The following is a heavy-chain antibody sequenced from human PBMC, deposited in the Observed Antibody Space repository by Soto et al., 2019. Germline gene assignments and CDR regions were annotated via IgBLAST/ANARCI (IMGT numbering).Heavy chain of an antibody. CDR1: GYTFASYG. J-gene: IGHJ6*02. D-gene: IGHD2-2*01. CDR2: ISAYNGNT. Sequence: QVQLVQSGAEVKKPGASVKVSCKASGYTFASYGISWVRQAPGQGLEWMGWISAYNGNTNYAQKVQGRVTMTTDTIKRTGSMEVRSLRSDDPAVYYCAREGTCSRTSCPTYFSFGMDVWGQGTTVTVSS. V-gene: IGHV1-18*01. CDR3: AREGTCSRTSCPTYFSFGMDV.